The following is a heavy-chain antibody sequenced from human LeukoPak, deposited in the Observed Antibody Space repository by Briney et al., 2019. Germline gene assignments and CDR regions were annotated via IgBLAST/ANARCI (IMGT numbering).Heavy chain of an antibody. CDR2: IRSKSDGGTT. Sequence: GGSLRLSCAASGFTLSNVWMTWVRQAPGKGLEWLGLIRSKSDGGTTEYAEPVKGRFSISRDDSTRTLYLEMDSLKTEDTAVYYCTTWTSYWGQGTLVTVSS. V-gene: IGHV3-15*01. CDR1: GFTLSNVW. D-gene: IGHD3/OR15-3a*01. J-gene: IGHJ4*02. CDR3: TTWTSY.